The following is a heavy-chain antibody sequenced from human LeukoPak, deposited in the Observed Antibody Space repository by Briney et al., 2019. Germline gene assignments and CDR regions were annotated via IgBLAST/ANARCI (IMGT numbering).Heavy chain of an antibody. V-gene: IGHV4-30-4*07. D-gene: IGHD3-10*01. CDR2: IYYSGST. Sequence: SQTLSLTCAVSGGSISSGGYSWSWIRQPPGKGLEWIGYIYYSGSTYYNPSLKSRVTISVDASKNQFSLKLSSATAADTAVYYCGRVATMVRGVNYYYYYMDVWGKGTTVTVSS. CDR1: GGSISSGGYS. CDR3: GRVATMVRGVNYYYYYMDV. J-gene: IGHJ6*03.